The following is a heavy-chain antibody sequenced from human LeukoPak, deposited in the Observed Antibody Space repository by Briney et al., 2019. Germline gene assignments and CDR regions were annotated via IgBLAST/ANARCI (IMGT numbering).Heavy chain of an antibody. Sequence: GGSLRLSCAASGFTFSSYAMHWVRQAPGKGLEWVAVISYDGSNKYYADSVKGRFTISRDNSKNTLYLQMNSLRAEDTAVYYCARAGLNYYGSGSYYPPPQGDYWGQGTLVTVSS. J-gene: IGHJ4*02. CDR1: GFTFSSYA. CDR2: ISYDGSNK. CDR3: ARAGLNYYGSGSYYPPPQGDY. D-gene: IGHD3-10*01. V-gene: IGHV3-30-3*01.